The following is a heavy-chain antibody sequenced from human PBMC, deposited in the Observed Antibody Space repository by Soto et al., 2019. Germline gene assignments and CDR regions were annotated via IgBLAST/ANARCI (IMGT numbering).Heavy chain of an antibody. CDR1: GGSISSSSW. J-gene: IGHJ4*02. D-gene: IGHD2-15*01. CDR2: IYYSGGT. CDR3: ARRRSSGYPFDY. Sequence: SETLSLTCAVSGGSISSSSWWSWVRQPPGKGLEWIGEIYYSGGTNYSPTLRSRVTISLDMSKNQFSLKLTSATAADTAVYYWARRRSSGYPFDYWGQGTLVTVSS. V-gene: IGHV4-4*02.